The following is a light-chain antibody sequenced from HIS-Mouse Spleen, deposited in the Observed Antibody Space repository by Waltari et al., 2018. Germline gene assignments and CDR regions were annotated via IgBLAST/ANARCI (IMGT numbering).Light chain of an antibody. V-gene: IGLV2-14*03. Sequence: QSALTQPASVSGSPGQSITISCTGTSSDVGGYNYVSWYQQHPGKAPKLIVYDVSNRPSGVSNRFSGSKSGNTVSLTISGLQAEDEADYYCSSYTSSSFNVVFGGGTKLTVL. CDR2: DVS. CDR1: SSDVGGYNY. J-gene: IGLJ2*01. CDR3: SSYTSSSFNVV.